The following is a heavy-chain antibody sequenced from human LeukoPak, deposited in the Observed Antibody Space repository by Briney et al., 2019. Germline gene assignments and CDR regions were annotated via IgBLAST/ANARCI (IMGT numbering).Heavy chain of an antibody. CDR3: ARSSGRGVSDY. CDR2: INPSGGST. V-gene: IGHV1-46*01. Sequence: ASVKVSCKASGYTFTSYYMHWVRQAPRQGLEWMGIINPSGGSTSYAQKFQGRVTMTRDTSTSTVYMELSSLRSEDTAVYYCARSSGRGVSDYWGQGTLVTVSS. CDR1: GYTFTSYY. D-gene: IGHD3-10*01. J-gene: IGHJ4*02.